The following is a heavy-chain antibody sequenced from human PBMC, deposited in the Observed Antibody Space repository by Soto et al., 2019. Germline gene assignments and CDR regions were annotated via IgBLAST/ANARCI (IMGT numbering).Heavy chain of an antibody. CDR1: GYSFATSW. J-gene: IGHJ4*02. D-gene: IGHD5-12*01. Sequence: GESLKISCKGSGYSFATSWIGWVRQTPGKGLEWMGIIYPGDSDTRYSPSFQGQVTISADKSIGTAYLQWSSLKASDTAIYYCARRSGSGYEYFEYWGQGTQVTVSS. CDR3: ARRSGSGYEYFEY. V-gene: IGHV5-51*01. CDR2: IYPGDSDT.